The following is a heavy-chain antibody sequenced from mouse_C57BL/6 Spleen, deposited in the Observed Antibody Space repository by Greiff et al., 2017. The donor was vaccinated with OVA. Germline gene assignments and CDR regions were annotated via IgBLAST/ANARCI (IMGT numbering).Heavy chain of an antibody. CDR2: IWTGGGT. V-gene: IGHV2-9-1*01. CDR3: ARDYDYDGGAGFAY. D-gene: IGHD2-4*01. Sequence: VMLVESGPGLVAPSQSLSITCTVSGFSLTSYAISWVRQPPGKGLEWLGVIWTGGGTNYNSALKSRLSISKDNSKSQVFLKMNSLQTDDTARYYCARDYDYDGGAGFAYWGQGTLVTVSA. J-gene: IGHJ3*01. CDR1: GFSLTSYA.